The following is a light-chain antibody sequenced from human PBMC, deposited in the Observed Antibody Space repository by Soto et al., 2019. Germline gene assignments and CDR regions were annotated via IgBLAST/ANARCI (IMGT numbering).Light chain of an antibody. Sequence: IHMTQSPSSLSASLGDRVTLTXRASQSISNWFAWYQQKPGXVPNXXXADXSILQRGGPSRLGGSGSGTEFTLPISSLQPDHFATYYCQQYTSNSLTVGQGTKVDIK. J-gene: IGKJ1*01. CDR3: QQYTSNSLT. CDR1: QSISNW. CDR2: DXS. V-gene: IGKV1-5*01.